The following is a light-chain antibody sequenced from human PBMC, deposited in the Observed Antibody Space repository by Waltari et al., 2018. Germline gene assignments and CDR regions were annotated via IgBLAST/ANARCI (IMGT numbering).Light chain of an antibody. CDR1: SLRSDY. CDR3: TSRDSSGPNWV. J-gene: IGLJ3*02. V-gene: IGLV3-19*01. CDR2: GKN. Sequence: SSELTQDPAVSVALGQTVRITCQRDSLRSDYASWYQQKPGQAPVLVIYGKNNRPSGIPDRFSGSSSGNTASLTITGAQAEDEADYYCTSRDSSGPNWVFGGGTKLTVL.